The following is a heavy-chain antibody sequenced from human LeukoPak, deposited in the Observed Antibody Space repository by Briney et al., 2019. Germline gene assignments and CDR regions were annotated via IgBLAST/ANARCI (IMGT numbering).Heavy chain of an antibody. CDR3: ARGDSSGTTEHFQH. Sequence: ASVKVSCKASGYTFTSYDMNWVRQAPGQGLEWMGWINTNTGNPTYAQGFTGRFVFSLDTSVSTAYLQISSLKAEDTAVYYCARGDSSGTTEHFQHWGQGTLVTVSS. V-gene: IGHV7-4-1*02. CDR2: INTNTGNP. J-gene: IGHJ1*01. D-gene: IGHD3-22*01. CDR1: GYTFTSYD.